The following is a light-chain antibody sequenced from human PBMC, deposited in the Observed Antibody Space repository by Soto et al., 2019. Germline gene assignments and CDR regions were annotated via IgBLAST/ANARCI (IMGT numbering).Light chain of an antibody. CDR1: QSLSTTY. V-gene: IGKV3-20*01. J-gene: IGKJ2*01. CDR3: QQYGRSPPYT. Sequence: EIVLTQSPGTLSLSPGERATLSCRASQSLSTTYLAWYQQKPGQAPRLLIYGASSRATGIPDRFGGSGSGTDFTLIISRLEAEDFAVYYCQQYGRSPPYTFGQGTKLDIK. CDR2: GAS.